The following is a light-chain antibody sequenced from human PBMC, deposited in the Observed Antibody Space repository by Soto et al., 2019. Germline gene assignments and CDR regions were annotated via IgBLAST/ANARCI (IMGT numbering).Light chain of an antibody. CDR3: PSYAGSNIGV. CDR1: SSDVGAYKY. J-gene: IGLJ3*02. CDR2: EVS. V-gene: IGLV2-8*01. Sequence: QSALTQPPSASGSPGQSVTISCTGTSSDVGAYKYVSWYQQYPGKAPKLMIYEVSRRPSGVPDRFSGSKSGNTASLTVSGLQGEEEGVYYRPSYAGSNIGVFGGGTKLTFL.